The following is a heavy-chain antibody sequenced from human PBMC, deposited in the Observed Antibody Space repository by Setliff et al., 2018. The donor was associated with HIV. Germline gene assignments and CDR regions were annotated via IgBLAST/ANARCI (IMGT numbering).Heavy chain of an antibody. CDR1: GGSISSGNYY. D-gene: IGHD2-2*01. J-gene: IGHJ6*03. V-gene: IGHV4-61*02. CDR2: IYSSGST. CDR3: PRDRDIVVVPASPQGYYYYMDV. Sequence: SETLSLTCTVSGGSISSGNYYWSWIRQPAGKGLEWIGRIYSSGSTNYNPSLKSRVTISINTSKNQFSLKLSSVTAADTAVYYCPRDRDIVVVPASPQGYYYYMDVWGKGTTVTVSS.